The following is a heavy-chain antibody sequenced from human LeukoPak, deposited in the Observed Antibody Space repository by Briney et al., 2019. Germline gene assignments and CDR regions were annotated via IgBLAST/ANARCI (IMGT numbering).Heavy chain of an antibody. CDR3: ARGFPRYCSSTSCYSFGAFDI. CDR1: GGSFSGYY. Sequence: SETLSLTCAVYGGSFSGYYWSWIRQPPGKGLECIGEINHSGSTNYNPSLKSRVTISVDTSKNQFSLKLSSVTAADTAVYYCARGFPRYCSSTSCYSFGAFDIWGQGTMVTVSS. V-gene: IGHV4-34*01. J-gene: IGHJ3*02. CDR2: INHSGST. D-gene: IGHD2-2*01.